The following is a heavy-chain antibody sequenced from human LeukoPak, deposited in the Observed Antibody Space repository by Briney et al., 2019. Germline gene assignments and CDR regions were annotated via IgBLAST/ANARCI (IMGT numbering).Heavy chain of an antibody. CDR3: ASYGNAWSLDH. J-gene: IGHJ4*02. CDR2: ISAYNGNT. V-gene: IGHV1-18*01. D-gene: IGHD6-19*01. CDR1: GYTFTSYG. Sequence: ASVKVSCKASGYTFTSYGISWVRQAPGQGLEWMGWISAYNGNTNYAQKFQGRVTMTTDISTSTAYMELRSLKSDDTAVYYCASYGNAWSLDHWGQGTLVTVSS.